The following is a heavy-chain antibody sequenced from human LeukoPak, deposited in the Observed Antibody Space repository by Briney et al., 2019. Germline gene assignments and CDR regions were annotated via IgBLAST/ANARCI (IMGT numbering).Heavy chain of an antibody. J-gene: IGHJ4*02. V-gene: IGHV3-23*01. CDR3: AKKGRGGNVDY. CDR2: IVGSGGST. CDR1: GFTFNSYG. Sequence: GGSLRLSCAASGFTFNSYGMTWVRQAPGKGLEWVSTIVGSGGSTYYADSVKGRFTISRDNSKSTLDLQMNSLRAEDTAVYYCAKKGRGGNVDYWGQGTLVTVSS. D-gene: IGHD2-15*01.